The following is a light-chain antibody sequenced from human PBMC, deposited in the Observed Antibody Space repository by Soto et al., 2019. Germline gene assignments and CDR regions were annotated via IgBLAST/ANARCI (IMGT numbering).Light chain of an antibody. J-gene: IGLJ2*01. V-gene: IGLV2-8*01. Sequence: QSVLTQPPSASGSPGQSVTISCTGTSSDVGGYNYVSWYQQHPGKAPKLMIYEVSKRPSGVPDRFSGSKSGNTASLTVSGLQDEDEADYYCSSYAGSNIGVFGGGTKLTVL. CDR1: SSDVGGYNY. CDR2: EVS. CDR3: SSYAGSNIGV.